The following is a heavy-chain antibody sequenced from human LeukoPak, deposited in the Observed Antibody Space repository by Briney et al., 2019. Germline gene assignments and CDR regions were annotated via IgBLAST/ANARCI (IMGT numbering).Heavy chain of an antibody. CDR1: GFTFDDYA. D-gene: IGHD6-13*01. CDR3: AKGLASSWTNSFDY. Sequence: PGGSLRLSCAASGFTFDDYAMHWVRQAPGKGLEWVSGISWYSGSIGYADSVKGRFTISRDNAKNSLYLQMNSLRAEDMALYYCAKGLASSWTNSFDYWSQGTLVTVSS. V-gene: IGHV3-9*03. CDR2: ISWYSGSI. J-gene: IGHJ4*02.